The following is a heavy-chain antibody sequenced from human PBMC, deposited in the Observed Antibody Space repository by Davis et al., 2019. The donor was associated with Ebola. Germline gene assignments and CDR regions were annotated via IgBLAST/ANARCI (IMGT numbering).Heavy chain of an antibody. Sequence: GESLKISCAASGFTFSGSAMHWVRQASGKGLEWVGRIRSKANSYATAYAASVKGRFTISRDDSKNTAYLQMNSLKTEDTAVYYCTMNVPTVATECWGQGTLVTVSS. CDR2: IRSKANSYAT. V-gene: IGHV3-73*01. D-gene: IGHD4-23*01. CDR3: TMNVPTVATEC. J-gene: IGHJ4*02. CDR1: GFTFSGSA.